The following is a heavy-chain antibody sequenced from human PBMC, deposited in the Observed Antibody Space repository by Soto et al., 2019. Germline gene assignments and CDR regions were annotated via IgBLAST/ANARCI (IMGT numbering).Heavy chain of an antibody. CDR3: ARGPEEDYYYYGMDV. V-gene: IGHV3-30-3*01. Sequence: GGPLRLSCAASGFTFSSYAMHWVRQAPGKGLEWVAVISYDGSNKYYADSVKGRFTISRDNSKNTLYLQMNSLRAEDTAVYYCARGPEEDYYYYGMDVWGQGTTVTVSS. CDR1: GFTFSSYA. CDR2: ISYDGSNK. J-gene: IGHJ6*02.